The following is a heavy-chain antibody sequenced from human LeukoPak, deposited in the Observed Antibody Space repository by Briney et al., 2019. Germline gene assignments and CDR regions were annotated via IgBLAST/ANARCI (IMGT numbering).Heavy chain of an antibody. J-gene: IGHJ5*02. CDR1: GYSFTSYW. D-gene: IGHD2-2*03. CDR3: ARPNRDGYCSSTSCPNWFDP. Sequence: GESLKISCKGSGYSFTSYWIGWVRQMPGKGLEWMGIIYPGDSDTRYSPSFQGQVTISADKSISTAYLQWSSLKASDTAMYYCARPNRDGYCSSTSCPNWFDPWGQGTLVTVSS. V-gene: IGHV5-51*01. CDR2: IYPGDSDT.